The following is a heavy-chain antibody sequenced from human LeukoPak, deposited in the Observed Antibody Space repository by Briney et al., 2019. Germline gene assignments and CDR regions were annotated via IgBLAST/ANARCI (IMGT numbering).Heavy chain of an antibody. CDR2: FDPEDGGT. CDR1: GYTLTELS. D-gene: IGHD3-10*01. V-gene: IGHV1-24*01. Sequence: ASVKVSCKVSGYTLTELSMHWLRQAPGKGLEWMGGFDPEDGGTIYAQKFQGRVTMTEDTSTDTAYMELSSLRSEDTAVYYCATGRRSGRYSLLWGQGTLVTVSS. CDR3: ATGRRSGRYSLL. J-gene: IGHJ4*02.